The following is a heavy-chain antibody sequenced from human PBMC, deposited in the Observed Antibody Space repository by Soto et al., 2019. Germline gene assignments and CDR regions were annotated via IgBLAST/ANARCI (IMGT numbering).Heavy chain of an antibody. Sequence: ASVQVSCKGSGYTFPSYGISWGRQAPGQGLEWMGIINPSGGSTSYAQKFQGRVTMTRGTSTSTVYMELSSLRSEDTAVYYCARDGGYSYGYDYWGQGTLVTVSS. CDR2: INPSGGST. D-gene: IGHD5-18*01. V-gene: IGHV1-46*01. CDR3: ARDGGYSYGYDY. J-gene: IGHJ4*02. CDR1: GYTFPSYG.